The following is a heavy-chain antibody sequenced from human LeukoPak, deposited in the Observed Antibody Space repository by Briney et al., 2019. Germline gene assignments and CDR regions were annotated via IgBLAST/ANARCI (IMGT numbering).Heavy chain of an antibody. V-gene: IGHV4-34*01. D-gene: IGHD4-11*01. J-gene: IGHJ6*03. CDR1: GGSFSGYY. Sequence: SETLSLTCAVYGGSFSGYYWSWIRQPPGKGLDWIGEISHSGSTNYNPSFRSRVTISVDTSKNQFSLKLSSVTAADTAVYYCARGYSRFYYYYMDVWGKGTTVTVSS. CDR3: ARGYSRFYYYYMDV. CDR2: ISHSGST.